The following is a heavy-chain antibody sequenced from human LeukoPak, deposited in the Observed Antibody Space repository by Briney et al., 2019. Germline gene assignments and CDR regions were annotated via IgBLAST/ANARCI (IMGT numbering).Heavy chain of an antibody. D-gene: IGHD3-10*01. CDR1: GGSISSSSYY. V-gene: IGHV4-39*07. J-gene: IGHJ4*02. CDR3: ARVPHITMVRGVGFDY. Sequence: SETLSLTCTVSGGSISSSSYYWGWIRQPPGKGLEWIGSIYYSGSTYYNPSLKSRVTISVDTSKNQFSLKLSSVTAADTAVYYCARVPHITMVRGVGFDYWGQGTLVTVSS. CDR2: IYYSGST.